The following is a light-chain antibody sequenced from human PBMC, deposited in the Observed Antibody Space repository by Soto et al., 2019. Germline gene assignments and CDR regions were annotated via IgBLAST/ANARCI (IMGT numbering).Light chain of an antibody. Sequence: QSVLPQPASVSGSPGQSITISCTGRSSNVGRYNLVSWYQQHPGKAPKLMIYEGTKRPSGVSNRFSGSKSGDTASLTISGLQAEDEADYNCCSYAGSETPAIVGGGTKL. CDR3: CSYAGSETPAI. V-gene: IGLV2-23*01. CDR1: SSNVGRYNL. CDR2: EGT. J-gene: IGLJ2*01.